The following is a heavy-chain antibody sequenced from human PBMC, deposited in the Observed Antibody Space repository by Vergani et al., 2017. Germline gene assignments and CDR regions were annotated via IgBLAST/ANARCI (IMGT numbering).Heavy chain of an antibody. Sequence: EVQLVESGGGVVQPGGSLRLSCAASGFTFDDYAMHWVRQAPGKGLEWVSLISGDGGSTYYADSVKGRFTISRDNSKNSLYLQMNSLRTEDTALYYCAKPHYYGSGSYSLDYWGQGTLVTVSS. D-gene: IGHD3-10*01. CDR1: GFTFDDYA. V-gene: IGHV3-43*02. J-gene: IGHJ4*02. CDR2: ISGDGGST. CDR3: AKPHYYGSGSYSLDY.